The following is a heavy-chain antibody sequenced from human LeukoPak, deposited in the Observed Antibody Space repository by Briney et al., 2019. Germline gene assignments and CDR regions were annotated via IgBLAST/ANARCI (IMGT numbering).Heavy chain of an antibody. D-gene: IGHD1-20*01. CDR1: GFTFSDYY. V-gene: IGHV3-11*01. J-gene: IGHJ6*02. Sequence: GGSLGLSCAASGFTFSDYYINWIRQAPGKGLEWVSHISSSGRLMQYADSVKGRFTITRDNAQNFMSLQMNSLKPEDTAVYYCARDTNNGLDVWGRGTTVTVSS. CDR3: ARDTNNGLDV. CDR2: ISSSGRLM.